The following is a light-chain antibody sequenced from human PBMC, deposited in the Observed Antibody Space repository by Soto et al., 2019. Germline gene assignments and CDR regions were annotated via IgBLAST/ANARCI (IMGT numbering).Light chain of an antibody. J-gene: IGKJ5*01. CDR1: QSVSSSY. CDR2: DAS. Sequence: EIVLTQSPGTLSLSPGERVTLTCRASQSVSSSYLAWYQQKPGQAPRLLIYDASSRATGIPDRFSGSGSGTDFTLTISRLEPEDFAMYYCQQYGSSSITFGQGTRLEIK. V-gene: IGKV3-20*01. CDR3: QQYGSSSIT.